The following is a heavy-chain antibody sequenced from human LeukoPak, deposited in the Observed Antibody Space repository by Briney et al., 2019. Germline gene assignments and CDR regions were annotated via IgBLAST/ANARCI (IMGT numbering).Heavy chain of an antibody. J-gene: IGHJ5*02. CDR3: ARVLRDLRSWWFDP. CDR1: GYTFTSYG. V-gene: IGHV1-18*01. Sequence: ASVKVSCKASGYTFTSYGISWVRQASGQGLEWMGWISAYNGNTNYAQKLQGRVTMTTDTSTSTAYMELRSLRSDDTAVYYCARVLRDLRSWWFDPWGQGTLVTVSS. CDR2: ISAYNGNT. D-gene: IGHD3-16*02.